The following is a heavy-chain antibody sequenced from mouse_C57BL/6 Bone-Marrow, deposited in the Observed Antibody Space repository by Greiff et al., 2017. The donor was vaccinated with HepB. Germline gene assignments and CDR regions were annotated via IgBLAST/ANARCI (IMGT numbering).Heavy chain of an antibody. CDR2: FYPGSGSI. Sequence: VQLQQSGAELVKPGASVKLSCKASGYTFTEYTIHWVKQRSGQGLEWIGWFYPGSGSIKYNEKFKDKATLTADKSSSTVYMELSRLTSEDSAVYCCARHEVYYDYPYYAMDYWGQGTSVTVSS. J-gene: IGHJ4*01. CDR3: ARHEVYYDYPYYAMDY. V-gene: IGHV1-62-2*01. D-gene: IGHD2-4*01. CDR1: GYTFTEYT.